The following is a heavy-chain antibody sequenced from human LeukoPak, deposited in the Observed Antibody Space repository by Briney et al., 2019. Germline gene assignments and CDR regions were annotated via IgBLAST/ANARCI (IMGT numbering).Heavy chain of an antibody. CDR1: GYTFTSYD. CDR3: ARVAYSSRTDYFDY. D-gene: IGHD6-13*01. Sequence: GASVKVSCKASGYTFTSYDINWVRQATGQGLEWMGWMNPNSGNTGYAQKFQGRVTMTRNTSISTAYMELSSLRSEDTAVYYCARVAYSSRTDYFDYWGQGTLVTVSS. J-gene: IGHJ4*02. CDR2: MNPNSGNT. V-gene: IGHV1-8*01.